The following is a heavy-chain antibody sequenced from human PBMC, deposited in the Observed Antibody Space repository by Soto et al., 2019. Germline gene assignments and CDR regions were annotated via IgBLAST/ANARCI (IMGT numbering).Heavy chain of an antibody. J-gene: IGHJ4*02. Sequence: QVQLVESGGGVVQPGRSLRLSCAASGFTFSSYGMHWVRQAPGKGLEWVAVISYDGSNKYYADSVKGRFTISRDNSKNTLYLVMNSLRAEDTAVYYCAKDRARYCGGGSCYSIFDYWGQGTLVTVSS. CDR1: GFTFSSYG. D-gene: IGHD2-15*01. CDR2: ISYDGSNK. V-gene: IGHV3-30*18. CDR3: AKDRARYCGGGSCYSIFDY.